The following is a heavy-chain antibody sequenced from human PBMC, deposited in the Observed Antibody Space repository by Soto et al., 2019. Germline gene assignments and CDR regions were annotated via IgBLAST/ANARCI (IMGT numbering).Heavy chain of an antibody. J-gene: IGHJ4*02. V-gene: IGHV3-21*01. CDR3: ARVDCSGGSWYLKSFDH. D-gene: IGHD2-15*01. Sequence: EVQLVESGGGLAKRGGSLRLSCAASGFTFSSYSMNWVRQAPGKGLEWVSSISSTSSYIYYADSVKRRFTIPRDNVKNSLYRQMNSLGAEDTAVYYCARVDCSGGSWYLKSFDHLGQGSLVTVFS. CDR2: ISSTSSYI. CDR1: GFTFSSYS.